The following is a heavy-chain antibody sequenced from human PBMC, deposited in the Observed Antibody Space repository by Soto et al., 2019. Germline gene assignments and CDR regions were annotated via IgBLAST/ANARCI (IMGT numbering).Heavy chain of an antibody. CDR3: VRDKELYV. CDR1: GFVFSNYW. D-gene: IGHD3-10*01. V-gene: IGHV3-74*01. J-gene: IGHJ6*04. CDR2: ISTDGTTT. Sequence: HPGWSLRLSCAASGFVFSNYWMHWVRQAPGKGLMWVSRISTDGTTTNYADSVKGRFTISRDNARNTVYLQMNSLRVEDTAVYYCVRDKELYVWGKGTTVTVSS.